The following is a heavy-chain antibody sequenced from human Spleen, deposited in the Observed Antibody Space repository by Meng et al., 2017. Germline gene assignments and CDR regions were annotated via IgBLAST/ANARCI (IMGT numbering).Heavy chain of an antibody. CDR2: IYYSGST. Sequence: QAQVQVSGPGLVQPTPTLSLPFTGSVYCIFIGGYYWSWIRLPPGKGLEWIGCIYYSGSTNSNPSLKSLVTISVDTSKNQFSLKMSSVTAADTAVYYCARGSYGDNRSQWFDPWGQGTLVTVSS. D-gene: IGHD4-23*01. J-gene: IGHJ5*02. CDR3: ARGSYGDNRSQWFDP. CDR1: VYCIFIGGYY. V-gene: IGHV4-31*01.